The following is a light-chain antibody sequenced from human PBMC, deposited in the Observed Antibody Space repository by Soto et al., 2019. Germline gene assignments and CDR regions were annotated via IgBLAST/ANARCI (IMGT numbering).Light chain of an antibody. Sequence: EIVLTQSPDTLSLSPGERATLSCRASQSVSSNYVAWYQQKPGQAPRLLTHGSSSRATGVPDRFSCSGSGTEFTLTISSLQSEDFAVYYCQQYNNWPPVTFGQGTKVDIK. CDR3: QQYNNWPPVT. V-gene: IGKV3D-15*01. J-gene: IGKJ1*01. CDR1: QSVSSN. CDR2: GSS.